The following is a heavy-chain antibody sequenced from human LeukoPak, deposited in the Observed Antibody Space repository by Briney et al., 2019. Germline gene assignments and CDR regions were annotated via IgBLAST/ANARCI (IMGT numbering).Heavy chain of an antibody. CDR3: AREKVGDILTGPPPAALDY. CDR2: IYHSGST. CDR1: GGSISSSNW. J-gene: IGHJ4*02. Sequence: SGTLSLTCAVSGGSISSSNWWSWVRQPPGKGLEWIGEIYHSGSTNYNPSLKSRVTISVDKSKNQFSLKLSSVTAADTAVYYCAREKVGDILTGPPPAALDYWGQGTLVTVSS. V-gene: IGHV4-4*02. D-gene: IGHD3-9*01.